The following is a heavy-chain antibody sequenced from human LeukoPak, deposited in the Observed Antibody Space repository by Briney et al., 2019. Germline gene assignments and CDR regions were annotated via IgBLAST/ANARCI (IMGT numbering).Heavy chain of an antibody. Sequence: PSETLSLTCAVDGGSFSGYYWTWIRQTPEKGLWWMGVMTPSGSTNYNPSLKSRVTISVDTSMNQFSLELSSVNAADTAVYYCARGRQAVTMIDVVMTAVSYYLDVWGKGTTVTVSS. D-gene: IGHD3-22*01. J-gene: IGHJ6*03. CDR2: MTPSGST. V-gene: IGHV4-34*01. CDR1: GGSFSGYY. CDR3: ARGRQAVTMIDVVMTAVSYYLDV.